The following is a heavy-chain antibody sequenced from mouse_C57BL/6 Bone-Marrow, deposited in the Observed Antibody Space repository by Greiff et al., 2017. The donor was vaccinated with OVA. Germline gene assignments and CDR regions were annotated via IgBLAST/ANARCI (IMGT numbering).Heavy chain of an antibody. D-gene: IGHD2-5*01. CDR2: IYPGDGDT. CDR1: GYAFSSYW. CDR3: ARGSWLVYYSNSNYAIDY. Sequence: QVQLQQSGAELVKPGASVKISCKASGYAFSSYWMNWVKQRPGKGLEWIGQIYPGDGDTNYNGKFKGKATLTADKSSSTAYMQLSSLTSEDSAVYFCARGSWLVYYSNSNYAIDYWGQGTSVTVSS. J-gene: IGHJ4*01. V-gene: IGHV1-80*01.